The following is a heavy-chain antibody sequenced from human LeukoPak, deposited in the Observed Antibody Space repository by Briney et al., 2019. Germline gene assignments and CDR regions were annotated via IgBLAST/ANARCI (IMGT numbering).Heavy chain of an antibody. V-gene: IGHV3-66*01. J-gene: IGHJ3*02. Sequence: GGSLRLSCAASGFTVSSNYMSWVRQAPGKGLEWVSVIYSGGSTYYADSMKGRFTISRDNSKNTLYLQMNSLRAEDTAVYYCAREPPEFGGAFDIWGQGTMVTVSS. CDR2: IYSGGST. CDR3: AREPPEFGGAFDI. CDR1: GFTVSSNY. D-gene: IGHD3-10*01.